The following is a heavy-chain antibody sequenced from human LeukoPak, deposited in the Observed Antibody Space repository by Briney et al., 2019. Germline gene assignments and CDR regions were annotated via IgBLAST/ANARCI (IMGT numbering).Heavy chain of an antibody. CDR1: GDSVSSNSAA. V-gene: IGHV6-1*01. Sequence: SQTLSLTCAISGDSVSSNSAAWNWIRQSPSRGLEWLGKTYYRTKWYNDYAVSVRTRISINPDTSKNQFSLQLISVTPEDTAVYYCARQQGSVLGYWGQGTLVTVSS. D-gene: IGHD3-16*01. CDR3: ARQQGSVLGY. CDR2: TYYRTKWYN. J-gene: IGHJ4*02.